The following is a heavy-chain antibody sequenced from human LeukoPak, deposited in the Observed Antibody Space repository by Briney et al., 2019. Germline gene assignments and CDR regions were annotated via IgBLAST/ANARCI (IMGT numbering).Heavy chain of an antibody. D-gene: IGHD2-21*02. Sequence: PGRSLRLSCAASGFTFDDYAMHWVRQAPGKGLEWVSGISWNSGSIGYADSVKGRFTISRDNAKNSLYLQMNSLRAEDTAVYYCARAAYCGGDCLVPNDYWGQGALVTVSS. CDR3: ARAAYCGGDCLVPNDY. V-gene: IGHV3-9*01. CDR1: GFTFDDYA. CDR2: ISWNSGSI. J-gene: IGHJ4*02.